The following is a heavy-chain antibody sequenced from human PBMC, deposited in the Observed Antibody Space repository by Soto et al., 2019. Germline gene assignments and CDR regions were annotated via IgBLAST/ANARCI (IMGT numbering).Heavy chain of an antibody. V-gene: IGHV3-48*03. D-gene: IGHD6-19*01. J-gene: IGHJ5*02. CDR2: ISSSGSTI. CDR1: GFTFSSYE. Sequence: PVGSLRLSCAASGFTFSSYEMNWVRQAPGKGLEWVSYISSSGSTIYYADSVKGRFTISRDNAKNSLYLQMNSLRAEDTAVYYCARVEDSSGWTYNWFDPWGQGTLVTVSS. CDR3: ARVEDSSGWTYNWFDP.